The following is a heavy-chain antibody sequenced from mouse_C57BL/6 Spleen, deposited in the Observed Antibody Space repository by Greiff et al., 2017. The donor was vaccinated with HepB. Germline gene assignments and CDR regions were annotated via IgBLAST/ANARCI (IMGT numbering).Heavy chain of an antibody. CDR2: IDPETGGT. J-gene: IGHJ4*01. CDR1: GYTFTDYE. CDR3: TRTGNFRYYYAMDY. V-gene: IGHV1-15*01. Sequence: QVQLQQSGAELVRPGASVTLSCKASGYTFTDYEMHWVKQTPVHGLEWIGAIDPETGGTAYNQKFKGKAILTADKSSSTAYMELRSLTSEDSAVYYCTRTGNFRYYYAMDYWGQGTSVTVSS.